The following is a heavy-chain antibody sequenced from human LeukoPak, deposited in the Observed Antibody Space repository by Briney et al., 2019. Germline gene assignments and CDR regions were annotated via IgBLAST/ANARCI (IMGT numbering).Heavy chain of an antibody. CDR1: GFTFSSYG. D-gene: IGHD1-20*01. CDR3: AKDRGITGTEHYYYYMDV. J-gene: IGHJ6*03. Sequence: GGSLRLSCAASGFTFSSYGMHWVRQAPGKGLEWVAFIRYDGSNKYYADSVKGRFTISRDNSKNTLYLQMNSLRAEDTAVYYCAKDRGITGTEHYYYYMDVWGKGTTVTVSS. CDR2: IRYDGSNK. V-gene: IGHV3-30*02.